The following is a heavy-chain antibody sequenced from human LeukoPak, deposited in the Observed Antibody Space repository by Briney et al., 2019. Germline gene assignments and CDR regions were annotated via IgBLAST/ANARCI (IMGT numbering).Heavy chain of an antibody. V-gene: IGHV1-46*01. D-gene: IGHD5-18*01. J-gene: IGHJ5*02. CDR1: GGTFSSYA. Sequence: GASVKVSCKASGGTFSSYAISWVRQAPGQGLEWMGIINPSGGSTSYAQKFQGRVTMTRDTSTSTVYMELSSLISEDTAVYYCAREDTAIASKHNWFDPWGQGTLVTVSS. CDR3: AREDTAIASKHNWFDP. CDR2: INPSGGST.